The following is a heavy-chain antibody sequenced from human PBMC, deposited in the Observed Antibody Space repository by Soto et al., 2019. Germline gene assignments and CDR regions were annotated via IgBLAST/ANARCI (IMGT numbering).Heavy chain of an antibody. D-gene: IGHD6-13*01. CDR1: GFTFGDYA. V-gene: IGHV3-49*04. Sequence: GGSLRLSCTASGFTFGDYAMSWVRQAPGKGLEWVGFIRSKAYGGTTEYAASVKGRFTISRDDSKSIAYLQMNSLKTEDAAVYYCTRDRGAAAGSFDYWGQGTLVTVPS. J-gene: IGHJ4*02. CDR2: IRSKAYGGTT. CDR3: TRDRGAAAGSFDY.